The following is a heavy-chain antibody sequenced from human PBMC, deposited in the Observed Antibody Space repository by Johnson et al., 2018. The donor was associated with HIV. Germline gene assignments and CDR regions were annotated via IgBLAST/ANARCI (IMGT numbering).Heavy chain of an antibody. Sequence: VQLVESGGGVVQPGRSLRLSCAASGFTFSSYALNWVRQAPGKGLEWVSVIYSGGSTYYADSVKGRFTISRDNSKNTLYLQMNSLRAEDTAVYYCARPSGSGWSSDACDIWGQGTMVTVSS. CDR1: GFTFSSYA. J-gene: IGHJ3*02. CDR2: IYSGGST. V-gene: IGHV3-66*04. D-gene: IGHD6-19*01. CDR3: ARPSGSGWSSDACDI.